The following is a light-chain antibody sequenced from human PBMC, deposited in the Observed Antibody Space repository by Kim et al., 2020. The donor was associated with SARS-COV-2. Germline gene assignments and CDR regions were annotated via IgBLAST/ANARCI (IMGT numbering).Light chain of an antibody. CDR3: QQYGTSPPYT. J-gene: IGKJ2*01. CDR1: QTVSSNY. Sequence: SPGDRATLSCRARQTVSSNYLGWYQQKPGQAPRLLIYGASSRATGIPDRFSGSGSGTDFTLTISGLEPEDFAVYYCQQYGTSPPYTFGQGTKLEI. V-gene: IGKV3-20*01. CDR2: GAS.